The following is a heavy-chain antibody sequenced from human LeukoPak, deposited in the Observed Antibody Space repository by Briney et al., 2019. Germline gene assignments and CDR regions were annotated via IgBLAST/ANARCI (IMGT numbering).Heavy chain of an antibody. CDR1: GGSISSSKW. Sequence: PSETLSLTCAVSGGSISSSKWWSWVRQPPGKGLEWIGEIYHSGSTNYNPSLKSRVTISVDKSKNQFSLKLSSVTAADTAVYYCARTYYYDSSGYYGPYGMDVWGQGTTVTVSS. CDR2: IYHSGST. J-gene: IGHJ6*02. CDR3: ARTYYYDSSGYYGPYGMDV. D-gene: IGHD3-22*01. V-gene: IGHV4-4*02.